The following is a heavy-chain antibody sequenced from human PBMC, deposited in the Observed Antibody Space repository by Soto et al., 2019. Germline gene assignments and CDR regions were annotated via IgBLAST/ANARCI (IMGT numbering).Heavy chain of an antibody. CDR2: IIPILGIA. D-gene: IGHD6-19*01. Sequence: QVQLVQSGAEVKKPGSSVKVSCKASGGTFSSYTISWVRQAPGQGLEWMGRIIPILGIANYAQKFQGRVTITADKSTSTAYMELSSLRSEDTAVYYCARRSGGWGEVDYWGQGTLVTVSS. CDR3: ARRSGGWGEVDY. CDR1: GGTFSSYT. V-gene: IGHV1-69*02. J-gene: IGHJ4*02.